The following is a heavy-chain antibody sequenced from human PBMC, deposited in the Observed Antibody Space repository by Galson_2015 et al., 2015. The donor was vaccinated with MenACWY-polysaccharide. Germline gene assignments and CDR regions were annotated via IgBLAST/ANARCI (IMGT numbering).Heavy chain of an antibody. CDR1: GYTFTSYA. D-gene: IGHD6-6*01. J-gene: IGHJ5*02. CDR3: ARGGIAARPSSWFDP. V-gene: IGHV1-3*01. CDR2: INAGNGNT. Sequence: SVKVSCKASGYTFTSYAMHWVRQAPGQRLEWMGWINAGNGNTKYSQKFQGRVTITRDTSASTAYMELSSLRSEDTAVYYCARGGIAARPSSWFDPWGQETLVTVSS.